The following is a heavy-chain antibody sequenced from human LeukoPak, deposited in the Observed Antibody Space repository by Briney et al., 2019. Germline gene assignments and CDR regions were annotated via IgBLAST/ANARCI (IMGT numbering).Heavy chain of an antibody. V-gene: IGHV3-7*01. CDR3: ARVWVRIAAAGTLDY. D-gene: IGHD6-13*01. J-gene: IGHJ4*02. CDR1: GFTFSSYW. CDR2: IKQDGSEK. Sequence: GGSLRLSCAASGFTFSSYWMSWVLQAPGKGLEWVANIKQDGSEKYYVDSVKGRFTISRDNAKNSLYLQMNSLRAEDTAVYYCARVWVRIAAAGTLDYWGQGTLVTVSS.